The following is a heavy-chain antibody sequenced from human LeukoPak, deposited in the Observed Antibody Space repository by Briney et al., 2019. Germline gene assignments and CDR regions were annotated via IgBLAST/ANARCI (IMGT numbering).Heavy chain of an antibody. D-gene: IGHD3-16*01. V-gene: IGHV3-7*04. CDR1: GFTFSDYW. CDR2: IKEDGSEN. J-gene: IGHJ4*02. Sequence: GGSLRLSCVASGFTFSDYWMSWVRQASGKGLEWVANIKEDGSENYYVDSVRGRFTISRDNAKNSLYLQMNSLRAEDTAMYYWARAYAGGIFDSWGQGTLVTVTS. CDR3: ARAYAGGIFDS.